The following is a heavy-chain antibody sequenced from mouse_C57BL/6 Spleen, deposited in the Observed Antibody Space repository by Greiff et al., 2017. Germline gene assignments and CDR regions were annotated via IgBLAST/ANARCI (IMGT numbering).Heavy chain of an antibody. V-gene: IGHV1-53*01. CDR1: GYTFTSYW. CDR3: ARGDGYYGGFAY. D-gene: IGHD2-3*01. CDR2: INPSNGGT. J-gene: IGHJ3*01. Sequence: VKLQESGTELVKPGASVKLSCKASGYTFTSYWMHWVKQRPGQGLEWIGNINPSNGGTNYNEKFKSKATLTVDKSSSTAYMQLSSLTSEDSAVYYCARGDGYYGGFAYWGQGTLVTVSA.